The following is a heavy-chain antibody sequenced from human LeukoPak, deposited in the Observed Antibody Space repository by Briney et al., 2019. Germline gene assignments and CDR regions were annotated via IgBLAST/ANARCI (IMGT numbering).Heavy chain of an antibody. Sequence: SETLSLTCAVYGGSFSGYYWSWIRQPPGKGLEWIGEINHSGSTNYNPSLKSRVTISVDTSKNQFSLKLSSVTAADTAVYYCARAPALYDFWSGTTRTYFYYWGQGTLVTVSS. CDR3: ARAPALYDFWSGTTRTYFYY. V-gene: IGHV4-34*01. CDR2: INHSGST. D-gene: IGHD3-3*01. J-gene: IGHJ4*02. CDR1: GGSFSGYY.